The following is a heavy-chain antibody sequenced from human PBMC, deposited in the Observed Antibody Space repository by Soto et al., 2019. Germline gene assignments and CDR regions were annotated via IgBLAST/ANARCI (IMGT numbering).Heavy chain of an antibody. V-gene: IGHV4-30-4*01. J-gene: IGHJ5*02. CDR1: GGSISSGDYY. D-gene: IGHD3-22*01. CDR3: ARGPRYYYDSSGYLNWFDP. Sequence: PSETLSLTCTVSGGSISSGDYYWSWTRQPPGKGLEWIGYIYYSGSTYYNPSLKSRVTISVDTSKNQFSLKLSSVTAADTAVYYCARGPRYYYDSSGYLNWFDPWGQGTLVTVSS. CDR2: IYYSGST.